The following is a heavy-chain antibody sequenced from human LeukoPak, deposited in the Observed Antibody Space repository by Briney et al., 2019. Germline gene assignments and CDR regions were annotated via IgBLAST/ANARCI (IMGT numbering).Heavy chain of an antibody. J-gene: IGHJ6*03. D-gene: IGHD6-19*01. Sequence: GGSLRLSCAASGFTFSSYSMNWVRQAPGKGLEWVSSISSSSSYIYYADSMKGRFTISRDNAKNSLYLQMNSLRAEDTAVYYCARDLTAVAGMGGRYYYYYYMDVWGKGTTVTVSS. CDR1: GFTFSSYS. CDR2: ISSSSSYI. CDR3: ARDLTAVAGMGGRYYYYYYMDV. V-gene: IGHV3-21*01.